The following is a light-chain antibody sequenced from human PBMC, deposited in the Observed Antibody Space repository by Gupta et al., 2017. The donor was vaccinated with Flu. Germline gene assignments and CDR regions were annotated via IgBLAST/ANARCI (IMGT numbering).Light chain of an antibody. CDR3: QQLNSYLPWT. Sequence: DIQLTQSPSFLSASVGDRVTITCRASQAISTYLGWYQQKPGKAPNLLIYGASTLQTGVPSRFSGSGSGTEFTLTISSRQPEDFATYYCQQLNSYLPWTFGQGTKVEIK. CDR2: GAS. V-gene: IGKV1-9*01. CDR1: QAISTY. J-gene: IGKJ1*01.